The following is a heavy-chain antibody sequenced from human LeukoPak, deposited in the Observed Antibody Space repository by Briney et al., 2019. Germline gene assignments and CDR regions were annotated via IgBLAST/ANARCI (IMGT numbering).Heavy chain of an antibody. Sequence: GGSLRLSCAASGFTFSSYAKSSVRQAPGKGLEWVSAISGSGGSTYYADSVKGRFTISRDNSKNTLYLQMNSLRAEDTAVYYCAKGVRSVVVPAAILYYWGQGTLVTVSS. D-gene: IGHD2-2*01. V-gene: IGHV3-23*01. J-gene: IGHJ4*02. CDR3: AKGVRSVVVPAAILYY. CDR1: GFTFSSYA. CDR2: ISGSGGST.